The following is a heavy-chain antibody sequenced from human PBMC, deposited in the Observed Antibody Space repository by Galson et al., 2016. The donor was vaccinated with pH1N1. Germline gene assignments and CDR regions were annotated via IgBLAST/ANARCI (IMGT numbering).Heavy chain of an antibody. CDR3: ARALGGGSCA. CDR1: GFTFSSYA. D-gene: IGHD2-15*01. Sequence: SLRLSCAASGFTFSSYAMIWVRQAPGKGLEWVSTISGNGGSTYYADFVKGRFTVSRDSSMNTLYLQMNSLRAEDTAVYYCARALGGGSCAWGQGTLVTVSS. V-gene: IGHV3-23*01. CDR2: ISGNGGST. J-gene: IGHJ5*02.